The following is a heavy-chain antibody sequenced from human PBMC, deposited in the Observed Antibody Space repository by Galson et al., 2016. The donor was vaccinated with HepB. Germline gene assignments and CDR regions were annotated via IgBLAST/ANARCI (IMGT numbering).Heavy chain of an antibody. Sequence: SLRLSCAAYGFTFNSHVMHWVRQAPGKGLEWLAVISYDGSSDFYTDSAKGRLTISRDNSKNTLYFQMNSLRADDTAIYYCARGAYYDFLWYFDLWGRGTPVTVSS. D-gene: IGHD3-3*01. CDR2: ISYDGSSD. V-gene: IGHV3-30-3*01. CDR3: ARGAYYDFLWYFDL. J-gene: IGHJ2*01. CDR1: GFTFNSHV.